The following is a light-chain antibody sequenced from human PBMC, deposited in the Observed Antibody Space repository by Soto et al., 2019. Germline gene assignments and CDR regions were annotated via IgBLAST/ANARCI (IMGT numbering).Light chain of an antibody. J-gene: IGKJ1*01. V-gene: IGKV1-5*01. CDR3: QQYNSYSRA. CDR1: QSIGTW. Sequence: DIQMTQSPSTLSASVGDRVTITCLASQSIGTWLAWYQHKPGRAPKLLIYDASTLEGGVPSRFSGSRSGTEFTFTISSLQPDDFATYYCQQYNSYSRAFGQGTKVEIK. CDR2: DAS.